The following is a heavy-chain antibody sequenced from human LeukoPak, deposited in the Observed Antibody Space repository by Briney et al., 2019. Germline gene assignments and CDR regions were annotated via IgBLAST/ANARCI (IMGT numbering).Heavy chain of an antibody. J-gene: IGHJ4*02. V-gene: IGHV3-23*01. D-gene: IGHD3-10*01. Sequence: GGSLRLSCAASGFTFSSYAMSWVRQAPGKGLEWVSAISGSGGSTYYADSVKGRFTISRDSSKNTLYLQMNSLRAEDTAVYYCAKLSTYYYGSGSLDYWGQGTLVSASS. CDR1: GFTFSSYA. CDR3: AKLSTYYYGSGSLDY. CDR2: ISGSGGST.